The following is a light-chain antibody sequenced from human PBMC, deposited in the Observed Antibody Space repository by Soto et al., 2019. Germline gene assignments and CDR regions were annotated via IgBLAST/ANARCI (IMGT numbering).Light chain of an antibody. CDR2: DNS. CDR1: SSNIGAGFD. V-gene: IGLV1-40*01. Sequence: QSALTQPPSVSGAPGQRVTISCTGNSSNIGAGFDVHWYQQLPGTAPKLLIYDNSNRPSGVPDRFSGSKSGTSASLAITGLQAEDGTDFYGQSYDSRLSAVVFGGGTKLTVL. CDR3: QSYDSRLSAVV. J-gene: IGLJ2*01.